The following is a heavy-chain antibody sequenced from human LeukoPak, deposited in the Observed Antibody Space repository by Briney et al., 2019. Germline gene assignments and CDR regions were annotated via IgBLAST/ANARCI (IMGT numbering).Heavy chain of an antibody. J-gene: IGHJ4*02. D-gene: IGHD3-3*01. CDR2: IYTSGST. Sequence: SETLSLTCTVSGGSISSYYWSWIRQPAGKGLEWIGRIYTSGSTNYNPSLKSRVTMSVDTSKNQFSLKLSSVTAADTAVYYSARSLYYDFWSGYFDYWGQGTLVTVSS. V-gene: IGHV4-4*07. CDR1: GGSISSYY. CDR3: ARSLYYDFWSGYFDY.